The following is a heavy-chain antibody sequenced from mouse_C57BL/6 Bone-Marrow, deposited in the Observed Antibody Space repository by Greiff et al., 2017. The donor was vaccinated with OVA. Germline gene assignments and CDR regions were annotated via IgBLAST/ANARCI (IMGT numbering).Heavy chain of an antibody. CDR2: ISNLAYSI. D-gene: IGHD2-5*01. CDR3: ARHETYYSNYYAMDY. Sequence: EVQLVESGGGLVQPGGSLKLSCAASGFTFSDYGMAWVRQAPRKGPEWVAFISNLAYSIYYADTVTGRFTISRENAKNTLYLEMSSLRSEDTAMYYCARHETYYSNYYAMDYWGQGTSVTVSS. V-gene: IGHV5-15*01. CDR1: GFTFSDYG. J-gene: IGHJ4*01.